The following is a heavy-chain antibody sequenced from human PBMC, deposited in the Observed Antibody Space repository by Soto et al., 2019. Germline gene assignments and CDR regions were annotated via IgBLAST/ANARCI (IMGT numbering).Heavy chain of an antibody. Sequence: PSETLSLTCTVSGGSISGYYWSWIRQPPGKGLEWIGFISYSGSTYYSTSLKSRVTISVDTSKSQFSLNLSFVTAADTSVYYCATMGTPATGLYFFDYWGQGSLVTVSS. CDR2: ISYSGST. CDR3: ATMGTPATGLYFFDY. J-gene: IGHJ4*02. CDR1: GGSISGYY. V-gene: IGHV4-30-4*01. D-gene: IGHD2-15*01.